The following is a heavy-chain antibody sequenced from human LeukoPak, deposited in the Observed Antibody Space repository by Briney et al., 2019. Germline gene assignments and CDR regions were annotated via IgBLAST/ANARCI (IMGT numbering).Heavy chain of an antibody. J-gene: IGHJ4*02. Sequence: GGSLRLSCAASGFMFDYYGMSLVRQAPGKGLELVSGINWNGGRTGYADSVKGRFTISRDNAKNSLYLQMNSLRAEDTALYYCARDYDYGDYPGYWGQGTLVTVSS. V-gene: IGHV3-20*04. CDR2: INWNGGRT. CDR1: GFMFDYYG. D-gene: IGHD4-17*01. CDR3: ARDYDYGDYPGY.